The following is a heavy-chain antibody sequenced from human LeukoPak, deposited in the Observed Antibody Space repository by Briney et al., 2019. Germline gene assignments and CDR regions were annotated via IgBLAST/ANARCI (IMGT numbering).Heavy chain of an antibody. CDR2: ISWNSGSI. Sequence: GGSLRLSCAASGFSFDDYAMHWVRQAPGKGLEWVSGISWNSGSIGYADSVKGRFTITRDNAKNSLYLQMNSMKAEDMALYYCAKGPSGSYGYYFDYWGQGTLVTVSS. V-gene: IGHV3-9*03. D-gene: IGHD1-26*01. CDR3: AKGPSGSYGYYFDY. CDR1: GFSFDDYA. J-gene: IGHJ4*02.